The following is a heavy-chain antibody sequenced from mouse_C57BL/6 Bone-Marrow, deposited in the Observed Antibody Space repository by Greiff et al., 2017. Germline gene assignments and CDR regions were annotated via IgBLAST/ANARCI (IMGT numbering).Heavy chain of an antibody. J-gene: IGHJ3*01. CDR3: SRSYYYGPFAY. V-gene: IGHV1-82*01. D-gene: IGHD1-1*01. CDR2: IYPGDGDT. CDR1: GYAFSSSW. Sequence: QVQLQQSGPELVKPGASVKISCKASGYAFSSSWMNWVKQRPGKGLEWIGRIYPGDGDTNYNGKFKGKATLTADKSSSTAYMQLSSLTSEDSAVYFCSRSYYYGPFAYWGQGTLVTVSA.